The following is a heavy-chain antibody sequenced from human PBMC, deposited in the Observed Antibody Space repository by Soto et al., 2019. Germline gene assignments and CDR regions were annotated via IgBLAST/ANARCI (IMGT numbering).Heavy chain of an antibody. V-gene: IGHV4-59*08. CDR2: IYDSGST. Sequence: PSETLSLTCTVSGGSINNYYWSWIRQPPGKGLEWIGYIYDSGSTHYNPSLESRVTISEDTSKNQFSLKLSSVTAADTAVYYCARLLEGKGWSYFDYWGQGTLVTVSS. J-gene: IGHJ4*02. D-gene: IGHD1-1*01. CDR1: GGSINNYY. CDR3: ARLLEGKGWSYFDY.